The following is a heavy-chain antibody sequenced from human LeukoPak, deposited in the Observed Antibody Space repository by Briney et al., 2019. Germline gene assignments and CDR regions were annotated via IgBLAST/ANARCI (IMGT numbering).Heavy chain of an antibody. D-gene: IGHD3-10*01. Sequence: ASVKVSCKASGYTFTGYYMHWVRQAPGQGLEWMGWINPKSGGTNYAQKFQGRVTMTRDTSISTAYMDMTSLRSDDTAVYYCARNLWFGESSDAFDMWGQGTMVTVSS. CDR2: INPKSGGT. CDR1: GYTFTGYY. J-gene: IGHJ3*02. CDR3: ARNLWFGESSDAFDM. V-gene: IGHV1-2*02.